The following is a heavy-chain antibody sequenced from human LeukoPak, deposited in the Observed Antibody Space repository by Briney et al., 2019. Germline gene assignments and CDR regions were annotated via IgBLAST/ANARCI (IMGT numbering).Heavy chain of an antibody. CDR1: GFTFSSYA. CDR3: ARASQPGYYYYMDV. J-gene: IGHJ6*03. CDR2: ISYDGSNK. V-gene: IGHV3-30-3*01. Sequence: GGSLRLSCAASGFTFSSYAMHWVRQAPGKGLEWVAVISYDGSNKYYADSVKGRFTISRDNSKNTLYLQMNSLRAEDTAVYYCARASQPGYYYYMDVWGKGTTVTVSS.